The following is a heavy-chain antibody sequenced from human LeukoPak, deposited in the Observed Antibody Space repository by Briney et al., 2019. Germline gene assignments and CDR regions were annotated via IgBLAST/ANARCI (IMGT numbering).Heavy chain of an antibody. CDR3: ARAFSHSSGYLY. Sequence: ASVKVSCKASGYTFTSYDINWVRQATGQGLEWMGWMNPNSGNTGYAQKFQGRVTMTRNTSISTAYMELSSLRSEDTAVYYCARAFSHSSGYLYWGQGTLVTVSS. CDR2: MNPNSGNT. CDR1: GYTFTSYD. D-gene: IGHD3-22*01. J-gene: IGHJ4*02. V-gene: IGHV1-8*01.